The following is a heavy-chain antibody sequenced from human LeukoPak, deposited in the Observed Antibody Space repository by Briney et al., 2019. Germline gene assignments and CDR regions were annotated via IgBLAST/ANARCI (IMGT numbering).Heavy chain of an antibody. V-gene: IGHV3-49*04. CDR2: IRSKAYGGTT. D-gene: IGHD5-24*01. Sequence: GGSLRLSCAASGFTFSSYAMSWVRQAPGKGLEWVGFIRSKAYGGTTEYAASVKGRFTISRDDSKSIAYLQMNSLKTEDTAVYYCTRGEEMATITTTLDFDYWGQGTLVTVSS. CDR3: TRGEEMATITTTLDFDY. CDR1: GFTFSSYA. J-gene: IGHJ4*02.